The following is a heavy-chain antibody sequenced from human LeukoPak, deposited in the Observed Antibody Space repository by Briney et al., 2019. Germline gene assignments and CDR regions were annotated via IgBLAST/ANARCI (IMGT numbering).Heavy chain of an antibody. CDR3: ARGWDSSGYIEPSHDY. D-gene: IGHD3-22*01. V-gene: IGHV4-34*01. CDR1: GGSFSGYY. Sequence: PSETLSLTCAVYGGSFSGYYWSWIRQPPGKGLEWIGEINHSGSTNYNPSLKSRVTISVDTSKNQFSLKLSSVTAADTAVYYCARGWDSSGYIEPSHDYWGQGTLVTVSS. CDR2: INHSGST. J-gene: IGHJ4*02.